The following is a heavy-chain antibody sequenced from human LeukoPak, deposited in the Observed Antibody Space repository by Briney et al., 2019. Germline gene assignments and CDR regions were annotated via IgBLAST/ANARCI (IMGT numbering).Heavy chain of an antibody. J-gene: IGHJ4*02. Sequence: TGGSLRLSCAASGIAFSSYVMNWVRQAPGKGLEWVSYISSSGSTIYYADSVKGRFTISRDNAKNSLYLQMNSLRAEDTAVYYCARDPGWACFDYWGQGNLVTVSS. CDR1: GIAFSSYV. V-gene: IGHV3-48*03. CDR3: ARDPGWACFDY. D-gene: IGHD1-26*01. CDR2: ISSSGSTI.